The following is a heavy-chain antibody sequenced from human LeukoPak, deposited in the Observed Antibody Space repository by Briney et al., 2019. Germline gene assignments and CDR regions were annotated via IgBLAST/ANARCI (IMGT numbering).Heavy chain of an antibody. CDR1: GYTFTGYY. Sequence: ASVKVSCKASGYTFTGYYMHWVRQAPGQGLEWMGWINPNSGGRNYAQKFQGRVTMTRDTSMSTAYMELSRLRSDDTAVYYCARGTGEGYSYGRYYFDYWGQGTLVTVSS. CDR2: INPNSGGR. V-gene: IGHV1-2*02. D-gene: IGHD5-18*01. J-gene: IGHJ4*02. CDR3: ARGTGEGYSYGRYYFDY.